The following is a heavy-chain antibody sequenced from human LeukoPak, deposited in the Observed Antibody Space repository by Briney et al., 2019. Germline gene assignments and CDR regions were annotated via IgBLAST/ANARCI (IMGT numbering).Heavy chain of an antibody. Sequence: ASVKVSCKASGYTFTSYYMHWVRQAPGQGLEWMGIINPSGGSTSHAQKFQGRVTMTRDMSTSTVYMELSSLRSDDTAVYYCARGGGISCGGDCYSGKQYYFDYWGQGTLVTVSS. D-gene: IGHD2-21*02. CDR2: INPSGGST. J-gene: IGHJ4*02. V-gene: IGHV1-46*01. CDR1: GYTFTSYY. CDR3: ARGGGISCGGDCYSGKQYYFDY.